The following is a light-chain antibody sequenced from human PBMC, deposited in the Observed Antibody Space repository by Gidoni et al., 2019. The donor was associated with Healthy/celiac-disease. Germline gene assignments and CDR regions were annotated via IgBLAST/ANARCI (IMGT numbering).Light chain of an antibody. Sequence: EIVLTQSPATLSLSPGERATLSCRASQSVSSYLAWYQQKPGQAPRLLIYDASNRATGIPARFSGSGSGTDFTLTISSLEPEDFAVYYCQQRSNWLVTFXPXTKVDIK. CDR2: DAS. CDR3: QQRSNWLVT. CDR1: QSVSSY. V-gene: IGKV3-11*01. J-gene: IGKJ3*01.